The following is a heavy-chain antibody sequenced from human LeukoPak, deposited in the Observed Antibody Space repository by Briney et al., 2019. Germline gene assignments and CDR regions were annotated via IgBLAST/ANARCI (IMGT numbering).Heavy chain of an antibody. CDR2: ISGSGGST. CDR3: AKAGTLGGFDY. J-gene: IGHJ4*02. D-gene: IGHD1-14*01. CDR1: GLSFSFYA. Sequence: PGGSLRLSCAASGLSFSFYAMSWVRQAPGKGLERVSSISGSGGSTYYADSVKGRFTISRDNSKNTLYLQMNSLRAEDTAVYYCAKAGTLGGFDYWGQGTLVTVSS. V-gene: IGHV3-23*01.